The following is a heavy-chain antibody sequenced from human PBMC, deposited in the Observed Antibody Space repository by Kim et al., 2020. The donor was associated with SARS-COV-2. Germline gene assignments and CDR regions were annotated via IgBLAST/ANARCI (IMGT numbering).Heavy chain of an antibody. CDR1: GGSISSSINY. Sequence: SETLSLTCTVSGGSISSSINYWGWIRQPPGKGLEWIGSIYYSGSPYYNPSLKSRVTMSVDTSKNQFSLNLSSVTAADTAVYYCASQRYSSGWSGFDYWGQGTLVTVSS. J-gene: IGHJ4*02. CDR2: IYYSGSP. D-gene: IGHD6-19*01. CDR3: ASQRYSSGWSGFDY. V-gene: IGHV4-39*01.